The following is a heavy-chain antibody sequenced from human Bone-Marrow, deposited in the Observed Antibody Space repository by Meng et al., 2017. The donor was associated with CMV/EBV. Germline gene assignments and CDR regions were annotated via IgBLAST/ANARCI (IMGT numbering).Heavy chain of an antibody. J-gene: IGHJ5*02. CDR2: ISSSGSTI. CDR3: ARGGPRSDQSYFGP. CDR1: GFTFSDYY. Sequence: GESLKISCAASGFTFSDYYMSWIRQAPGKGLEWVSYISSSGSTIYYADSVKGRFTITRDNAKTSLYLKMNSLRAEDTAVYYCARGGPRSDQSYFGPWGPGTLVTVSS. V-gene: IGHV3-11*04. D-gene: IGHD3-10*01.